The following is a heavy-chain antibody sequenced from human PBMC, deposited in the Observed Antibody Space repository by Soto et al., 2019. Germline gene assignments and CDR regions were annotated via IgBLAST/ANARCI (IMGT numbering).Heavy chain of an antibody. Sequence: QVQLVQSGAEVKKPGASVKVSCKASGYRFSNFGISWLRQAPGQGLEWMGWISPHNGNTEFAQTLQGRVTLTTDTSTSTAYIELRRLRSDDTAVYYCARGLIPFEYWGQGTLVTVSS. V-gene: IGHV1-18*01. CDR3: ARGLIPFEY. CDR2: ISPHNGNT. CDR1: GYRFSNFG. J-gene: IGHJ4*02.